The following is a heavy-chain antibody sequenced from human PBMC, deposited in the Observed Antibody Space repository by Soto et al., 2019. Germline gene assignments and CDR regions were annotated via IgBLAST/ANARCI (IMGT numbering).Heavy chain of an antibody. CDR3: SYDSSRGDY. CDR2: LKSEAAGGTT. V-gene: IGHV3-15*01. Sequence: GGSLRLSCAASGFTFSSAWMSWVRQAPGKGLEWVGRLKSEAAGGTTDYAAPVKGSFTISRDDSKNTLYLQMNSLKTDDTAVYYCSYDSSRGDYWGLGTLVTVSS. J-gene: IGHJ4*02. CDR1: GFTFSSAW. D-gene: IGHD3-22*01.